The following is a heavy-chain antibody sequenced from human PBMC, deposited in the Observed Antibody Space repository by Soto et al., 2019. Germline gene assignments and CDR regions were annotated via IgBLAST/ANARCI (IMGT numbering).Heavy chain of an antibody. J-gene: IGHJ6*02. V-gene: IGHV5-10-1*01. Sequence: EVQLVQSGAEVKKPGESLRISCKGSGYSFTSYWISWVRQMPGKGLEWMGRIDPSDSYTNYSPSFQGHVTISADKSISTAYLQCSGLKASDTAMYYCARLAMATRRGYYGMDVWGQGTTVTVSS. CDR1: GYSFTSYW. D-gene: IGHD5-12*01. CDR3: ARLAMATRRGYYGMDV. CDR2: IDPSDSYT.